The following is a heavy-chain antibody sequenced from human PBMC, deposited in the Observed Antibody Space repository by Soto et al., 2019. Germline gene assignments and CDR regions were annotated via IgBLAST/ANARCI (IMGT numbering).Heavy chain of an antibody. CDR1: GGSISSYY. CDR2: TYYSGST. Sequence: SETLSLTCTVSGGSISSYYWSWIRQPPGKGLEWIGYTYYSGSTNYNPSLKSRVTISVDTSKNQFSLKLSSVTAADTAVYYCARCLSGEHNYYYYMDVWGKGTTVTVSS. CDR3: ARCLSGEHNYYYYMDV. J-gene: IGHJ6*03. V-gene: IGHV4-59*08. D-gene: IGHD3-16*01.